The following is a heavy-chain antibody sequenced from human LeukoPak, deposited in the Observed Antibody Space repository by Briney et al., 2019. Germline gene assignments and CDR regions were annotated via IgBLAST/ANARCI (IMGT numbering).Heavy chain of an antibody. V-gene: IGHV4-34*01. CDR2: INHSGST. CDR3: ARGPYDILTGYRRVIVNFQH. Sequence: SETLSLTCAVYGGSFSGYYWSWIRQPPGKGLEWIGEINHSGSTNYNPSLKSRVTISVDTSKNQFSLKLSSVTAADTAVYYCARGPYDILTGYRRVIVNFQHWGQGTLVTVSS. J-gene: IGHJ1*01. D-gene: IGHD3-9*01. CDR1: GGSFSGYY.